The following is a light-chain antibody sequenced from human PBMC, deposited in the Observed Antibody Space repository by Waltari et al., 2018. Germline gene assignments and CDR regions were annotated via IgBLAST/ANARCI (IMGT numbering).Light chain of an antibody. CDR2: STN. CDR1: SGPVSTTYY. Sequence: QTVVTQDHSFSVSPGGTVTLTCGLISGPVSTTYYPSWYQPTPGQAPLTLINSTNTLSSGVPDRFSGSILGNKAALTITGAQADDESDYYCVLYMGSGIRVFGGGTKLTVL. CDR3: VLYMGSGIRV. J-gene: IGLJ2*01. V-gene: IGLV8-61*01.